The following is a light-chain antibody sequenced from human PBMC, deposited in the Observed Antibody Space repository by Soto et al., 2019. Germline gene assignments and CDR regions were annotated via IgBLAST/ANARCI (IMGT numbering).Light chain of an antibody. CDR3: HHRANWPLT. CDR2: DAS. V-gene: IGKV3-11*01. J-gene: IGKJ4*01. Sequence: EIVLTQSPATLSLSPGERATLSCRASQNLYRSLAWYQQKPGQAPRLLIYDASIRATDIPARFSGSGSGTDFAVTISSLEPEYFALYSCHHRANWPLTFGGMNKVDI. CDR1: QNLYRS.